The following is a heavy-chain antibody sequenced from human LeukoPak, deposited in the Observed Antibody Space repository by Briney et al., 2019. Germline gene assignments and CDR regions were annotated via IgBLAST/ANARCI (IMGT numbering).Heavy chain of an antibody. J-gene: IGHJ4*02. Sequence: GGSLRLSCAASGFTFSSYAMSWVRQAPGKGLEWVSAISGSGGSTYYADSVKGRFTISRDNSKNTLYLQMNSLRAEDTAVYYCARGRAGDNYSFDYWGQGTLVTVSS. CDR2: ISGSGGST. CDR3: ARGRAGDNYSFDY. V-gene: IGHV3-23*01. CDR1: GFTFSSYA. D-gene: IGHD4-11*01.